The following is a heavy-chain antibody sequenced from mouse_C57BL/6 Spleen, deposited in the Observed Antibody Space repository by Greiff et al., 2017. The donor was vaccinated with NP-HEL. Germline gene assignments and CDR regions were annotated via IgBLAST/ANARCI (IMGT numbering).Heavy chain of an antibody. Sequence: VQLQQSGAELVKPGASVKISCKASGYAFSSYWMNWVKQRPGKGLEWIGQIYPGDGDTNYNGKFKGKATLTADKSSSTAYRQLSSLTSEDSAVYFCARPSYGYDGAWFAYWGQGTLVTVSA. D-gene: IGHD2-2*01. CDR1: GYAFSSYW. CDR2: IYPGDGDT. CDR3: ARPSYGYDGAWFAY. J-gene: IGHJ3*01. V-gene: IGHV1-80*01.